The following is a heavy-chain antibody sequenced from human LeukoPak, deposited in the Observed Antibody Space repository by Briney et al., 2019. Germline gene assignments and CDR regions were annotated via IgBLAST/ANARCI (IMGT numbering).Heavy chain of an antibody. V-gene: IGHV4-4*07. CDR2: IYTRGST. Sequence: PSETLSLTCTVSGGSINNYYWSWIRQPAGKGLEWIGRIYTRGSTNYNPSLKSRVTMSVDTSKNQFSLKLSSATAADTAVYYCARGRYCSADICSGGDTFDIWGQGTMVSVSS. CDR1: GGSINNYY. J-gene: IGHJ3*02. CDR3: ARGRYCSADICSGGDTFDI. D-gene: IGHD2-15*01.